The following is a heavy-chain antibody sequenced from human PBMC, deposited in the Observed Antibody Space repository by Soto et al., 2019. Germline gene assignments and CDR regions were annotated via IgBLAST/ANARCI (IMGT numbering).Heavy chain of an antibody. V-gene: IGHV3-23*01. CDR2: ISGSGGST. D-gene: IGHD2-2*01. CDR1: GFTFSSYA. Sequence: PGRSLRLSCAASGFTFSSYAVSWVRQAPGKGLEWVSAISGSGGSTYYADSVKVRFTISRDNSKNTLYLQMNSLRAEDTAVYYCAKDLIARVGPLFAAAIYYYYGMDVWGQGTTVTVTS. J-gene: IGHJ6*02. CDR3: AKDLIARVGPLFAAAIYYYYGMDV.